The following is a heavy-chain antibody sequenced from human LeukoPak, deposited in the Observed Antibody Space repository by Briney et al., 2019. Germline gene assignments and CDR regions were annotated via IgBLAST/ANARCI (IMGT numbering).Heavy chain of an antibody. CDR2: IYWNDDK. CDR3: AHRRNGPGSGSYYVPQGGEYFDY. J-gene: IGHJ4*02. V-gene: IGHV2-5*01. D-gene: IGHD3-10*01. Sequence: SGPTLVNPTQTLTLTCTFSGFSLSTSGVGVGWIRQPPGKALEWLALIYWNDDKRYSPSLKSRLTITKDTSKNQVVLTMTNMDPVETATYYCAHRRNGPGSGSYYVPQGGEYFDYWGQGTLVTVSS. CDR1: GFSLSTSGVG.